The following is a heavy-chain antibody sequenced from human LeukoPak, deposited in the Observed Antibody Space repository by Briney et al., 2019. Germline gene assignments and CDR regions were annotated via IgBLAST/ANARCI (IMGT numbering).Heavy chain of an antibody. CDR2: IYPGDSDT. J-gene: IGHJ4*02. CDR1: GYSFTSYW. D-gene: IGHD2-15*01. Sequence: GESLKISCKGSGYSFTSYWIGWVRQMPGKGLEWMGIIYPGDSDTRYSPSFQGQVTISADKSISTAYLQWSSLKASDTAMYYCATLGYCSGGSCYVKNFDYWGQGTLVTVS. V-gene: IGHV5-51*01. CDR3: ATLGYCSGGSCYVKNFDY.